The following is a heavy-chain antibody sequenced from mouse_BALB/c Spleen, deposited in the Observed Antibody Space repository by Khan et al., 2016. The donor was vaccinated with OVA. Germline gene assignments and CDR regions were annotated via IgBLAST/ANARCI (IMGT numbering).Heavy chain of an antibody. V-gene: IGHV1-4*01. Sequence: QVQLQQSGAELARPGASVKMSCKASGYTFTSYTMHWVKQRPGQALEWIGYIDPSSGYTNYNQKFRDKATLTADKSSSTAYIQLSSLTSEDSAVHDVARSAFYGRSSYFDYWGPGTTLTVSS. J-gene: IGHJ2*01. D-gene: IGHD1-1*01. CDR3: ARSAFYGRSSYFDY. CDR1: GYTFTSYT. CDR2: IDPSSGYT.